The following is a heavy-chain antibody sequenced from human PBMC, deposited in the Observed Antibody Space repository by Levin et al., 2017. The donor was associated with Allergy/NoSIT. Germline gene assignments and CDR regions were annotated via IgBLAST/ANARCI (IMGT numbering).Heavy chain of an antibody. V-gene: IGHV1-69*01. J-gene: IGHJ4*02. D-gene: IGHD2-15*01. CDR1: GGTFSIYG. Sequence: KISCKAPGGTFSIYGISWLRQAPGQGLEWMGGIIPLLHTTHYAQKFQRRVTITADESTSTAYMELTSLRSDDTAVYYCARYSLGGHCSGGSCYSDYWGQGTLVTVSS. CDR2: IIPLLHTT. CDR3: ARYSLGGHCSGGSCYSDY.